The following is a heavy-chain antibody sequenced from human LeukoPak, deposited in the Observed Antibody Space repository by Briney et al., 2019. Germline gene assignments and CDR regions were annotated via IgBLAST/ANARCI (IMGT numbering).Heavy chain of an antibody. J-gene: IGHJ6*04. D-gene: IGHD2-2*01. Sequence: GASVKVSCKASGYTFTSYGISWVRQAPGQGLEWMGWISAYNGNTNYAQKLQGRVTMTTDTSTSTAYMELRSLRSDDTAVYYCASTLGSTSSSYYYGMDVWGKGTTVTVPS. CDR2: ISAYNGNT. V-gene: IGHV1-18*04. CDR3: ASTLGSTSSSYYYGMDV. CDR1: GYTFTSYG.